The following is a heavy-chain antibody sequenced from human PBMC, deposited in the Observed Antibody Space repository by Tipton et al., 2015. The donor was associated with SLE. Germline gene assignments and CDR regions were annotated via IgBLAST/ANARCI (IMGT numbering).Heavy chain of an antibody. CDR1: GGSVSSFY. V-gene: IGHV4-59*02. CDR2: ISYSGST. Sequence: LRLSCTVSGGSVSSFYWSWIRQPPGKGLEWIGYISYSGSTNYNPSLKSRVTISVDTSKNQFSLKLSSVTAADTAVYYCARDGSVGATRYYYYYYMDVWGKGTTVTVSS. CDR3: ARDGSVGATRYYYYYYMDV. J-gene: IGHJ6*03. D-gene: IGHD1-26*01.